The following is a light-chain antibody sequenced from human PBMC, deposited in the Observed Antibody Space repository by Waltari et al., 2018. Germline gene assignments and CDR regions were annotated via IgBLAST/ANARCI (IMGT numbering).Light chain of an antibody. CDR3: QEYGRS. V-gene: IGKV3-20*01. Sequence: EIVLTQSPGTLSLSPGETATLSCRASHRLSYSYLAWYQQKPGQAPRLIIYGASTRATGIPDRFGGSGSGSGTDFTLTISSLEPEDFAVYYCQEYGRSFGQGTRLEIK. CDR2: GAS. J-gene: IGKJ5*01. CDR1: HRLSYSY.